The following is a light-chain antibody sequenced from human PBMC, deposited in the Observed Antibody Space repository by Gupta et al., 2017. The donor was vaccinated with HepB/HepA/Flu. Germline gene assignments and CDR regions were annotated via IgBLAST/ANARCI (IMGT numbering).Light chain of an antibody. CDR3: HQEGNSPVT. J-gene: IGKJ3*01. CDR1: QSVSNNY. CDR2: ASN. Sequence: EIVLTQSPGTLSLSPGERATLSCRASQSVSNNYLAWYQHRPGQAPRLLIFASNRRATGIPDRFSGSGSGTDFTLTISRRESEDFAVYYCHQEGNSPVTFGHGTKVDIK. V-gene: IGKV3-20*01.